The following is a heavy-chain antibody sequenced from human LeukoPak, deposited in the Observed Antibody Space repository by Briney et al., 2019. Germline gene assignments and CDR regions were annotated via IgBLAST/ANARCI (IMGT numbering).Heavy chain of an antibody. D-gene: IGHD3-10*01. CDR1: GGSISSSSYY. CDR2: IYYSGST. J-gene: IGHJ6*03. V-gene: IGHV4-39*07. Sequence: PSETLSLTCTVSGGSISSSSYYWGWIRQPPGKGLEWIGSIYYSGSTYYNPSPKSRVTISVDTSKNQFSLKLSSVTAADTAVYYCATTPSMVRGYYYMDVWGKGTRSPSP. CDR3: ATTPSMVRGYYYMDV.